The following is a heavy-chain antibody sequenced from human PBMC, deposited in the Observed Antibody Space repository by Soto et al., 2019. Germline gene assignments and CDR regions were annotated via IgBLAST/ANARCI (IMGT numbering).Heavy chain of an antibody. D-gene: IGHD1-1*01. CDR1: GGTFSSYA. J-gene: IGHJ3*02. CDR2: IITIFGTA. CDR3: ARSPRGPYRGAFDI. Sequence: QVQLVQSGAEVKKPGSSVKVSCKASGGTFSSYAISWVRQAPGQGLEWMGGIITIFGTANYAQKCQGRVTITADKSTSTAYMELSSLRSEDTAVYYCARSPRGPYRGAFDIWGQGPMVTVSS. V-gene: IGHV1-69*06.